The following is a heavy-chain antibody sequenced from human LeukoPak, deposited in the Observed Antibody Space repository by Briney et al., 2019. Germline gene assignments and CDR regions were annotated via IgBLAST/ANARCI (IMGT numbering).Heavy chain of an antibody. D-gene: IGHD2-15*01. Sequence: GGSLRLSCAASGFTFSSYAMSWVRQAPGKGLEWLSAISGSVGSTYYADSVKGRFTISRDNSKNTLYLQMNSLRAEDTAVYYCAKDRSVVAAVYYYYGMDVWGQGTTVTVSS. V-gene: IGHV3-23*01. CDR1: GFTFSSYA. CDR2: ISGSVGST. CDR3: AKDRSVVAAVYYYYGMDV. J-gene: IGHJ6*02.